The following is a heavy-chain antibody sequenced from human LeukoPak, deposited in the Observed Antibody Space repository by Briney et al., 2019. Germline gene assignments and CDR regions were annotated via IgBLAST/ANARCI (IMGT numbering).Heavy chain of an antibody. CDR2: IGTAGDT. D-gene: IGHD1-1*01. V-gene: IGHV3-13*01. J-gene: IGHJ4*02. CDR3: ARVAKERVGGVYYFDY. Sequence: HPGGSLRLSCAASGFTFSDYDMHWLRHATGKGLEGVSSIGTAGDTYYTGSVKGRFTISRENAKNSLYLQMNSLRAGDTAVYYCARVAKERVGGVYYFDYWGQGTLVTVSS. CDR1: GFTFSDYD.